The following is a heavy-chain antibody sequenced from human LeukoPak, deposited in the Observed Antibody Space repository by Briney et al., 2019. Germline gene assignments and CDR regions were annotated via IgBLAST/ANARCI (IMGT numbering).Heavy chain of an antibody. J-gene: IGHJ4*02. Sequence: GGSLRLSCAASGFSFITVTMNWVRQAPGKGLEWVSSISSSSYYIYYADSVKGRFTISRDNAKNSLYLQMNSLSAEDTAVYYCARDPSSSSAFDYWGQGTPVTVSS. V-gene: IGHV3-21*01. CDR2: ISSSSYYI. D-gene: IGHD6-6*01. CDR1: GFSFITVT. CDR3: ARDPSSSSAFDY.